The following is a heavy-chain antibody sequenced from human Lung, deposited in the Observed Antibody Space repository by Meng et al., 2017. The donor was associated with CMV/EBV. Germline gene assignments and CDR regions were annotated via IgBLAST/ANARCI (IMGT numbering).Heavy chain of an antibody. Sequence: SXXVSXXASGYTFTSYDINWVRQATGQGLEWMGWMNPNSGNTGYAQKFQGRVTMTRNSSIRKAYMELSSLRSEDTAVYYCARGLNGGLRFLEWLLRPYYYGMDVWXQGTXVTVAS. V-gene: IGHV1-8*01. J-gene: IGHJ6*02. D-gene: IGHD3-3*01. CDR1: GYTFTSYD. CDR3: ARGLNGGLRFLEWLLRPYYYGMDV. CDR2: MNPNSGNT.